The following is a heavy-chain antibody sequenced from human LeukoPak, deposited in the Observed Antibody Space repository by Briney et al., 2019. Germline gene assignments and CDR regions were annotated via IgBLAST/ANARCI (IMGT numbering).Heavy chain of an antibody. CDR3: ARVGSGSYLNYYYYMDV. CDR2: INHSGST. D-gene: IGHD1-26*01. V-gene: IGHV4-34*01. J-gene: IGHJ6*03. Sequence: SETLSLTCAVYGGSFSGYYWSWIRQPPGKGLEWIGEINHSGSTNYNPSLKSRATISVDTSKNQFSLKLSAVTAADTAVYYCARVGSGSYLNYYYYMDVWGKGTAVTVSS. CDR1: GGSFSGYY.